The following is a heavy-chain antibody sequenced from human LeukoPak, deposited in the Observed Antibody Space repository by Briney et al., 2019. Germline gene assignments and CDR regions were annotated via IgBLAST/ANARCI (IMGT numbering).Heavy chain of an antibody. J-gene: IGHJ3*02. D-gene: IGHD4-17*01. Sequence: SQTLSLTCAISGGSVSSKSAAWNWIRQSPSRGLEWLGRTYYRSKWYNDYAISVKSRITINPDTSKNQFSLHLNSVTPEDTAVYYCARTSGAFTVTDAFDIWGQGTMVTVSS. CDR2: TYYRSKWYN. V-gene: IGHV6-1*01. CDR1: GGSVSSKSAA. CDR3: ARTSGAFTVTDAFDI.